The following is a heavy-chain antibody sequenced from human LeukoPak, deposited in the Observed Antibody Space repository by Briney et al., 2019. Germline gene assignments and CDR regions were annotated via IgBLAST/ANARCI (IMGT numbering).Heavy chain of an antibody. CDR3: ARGTHWAIDN. Sequence: PGGSLRLSCAASGFTFSSYWMHWVRQAPGKGLVGVSRIYYDGSSTSYADSVKGRVTISRDNDKNTLFLKMNSVRADDTDVYYCARGTHWAIDNWGQGTLVTVSS. CDR1: GFTFSSYW. V-gene: IGHV3-74*01. D-gene: IGHD7-27*01. J-gene: IGHJ4*02. CDR2: IYYDGSST.